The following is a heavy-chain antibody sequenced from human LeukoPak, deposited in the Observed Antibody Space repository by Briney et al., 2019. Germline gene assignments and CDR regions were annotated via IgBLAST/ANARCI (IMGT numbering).Heavy chain of an antibody. V-gene: IGHV1-18*01. CDR1: GYPFSSCG. CDR2: ISGYNGDT. CDR3: ARNWGAGHPINFDY. Sequence: ASVKVSCKTFGYPFSSCGINWVRQAPGQGLEWMGWISGYNGDTNYAQKFQGRVTMTTHTSTNTAYMDLRRLRSDDTAVYYCARNWGAGHPINFDYWGQGTLVTVSS. D-gene: IGHD3-16*01. J-gene: IGHJ4*02.